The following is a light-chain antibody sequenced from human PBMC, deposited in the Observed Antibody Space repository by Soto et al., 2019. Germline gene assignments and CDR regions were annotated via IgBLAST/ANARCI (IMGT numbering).Light chain of an antibody. V-gene: IGLV6-57*03. Sequence: NFMLTQPHSVSESPGKTVTISCTRSSGSIASNYVQWYRQRPGSAPTTVIYEDSQRPSGVPDRFSGSIDSSSNSAALTISRLKTEDEADYFCQSYDSSIMIFGGVTKLTVL. CDR1: SGSIASNY. CDR2: EDS. J-gene: IGLJ2*01. CDR3: QSYDSSIMI.